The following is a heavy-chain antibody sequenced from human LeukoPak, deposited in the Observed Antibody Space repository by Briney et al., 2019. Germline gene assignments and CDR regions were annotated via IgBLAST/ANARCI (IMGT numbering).Heavy chain of an antibody. CDR2: ISYDGSNG. D-gene: IGHD2-21*01. Sequence: GGSLRLSCAASGFTFSTYGMHWVRQAPGKGLEWVAVISYDGSNGYYADSVKGRFTISRDNSKNTLYLQMSSLRAEDTAVYYCAKEFNRGLPDYWGQGTLVTVPS. CDR1: GFTFSTYG. V-gene: IGHV3-30*18. J-gene: IGHJ4*02. CDR3: AKEFNRGLPDY.